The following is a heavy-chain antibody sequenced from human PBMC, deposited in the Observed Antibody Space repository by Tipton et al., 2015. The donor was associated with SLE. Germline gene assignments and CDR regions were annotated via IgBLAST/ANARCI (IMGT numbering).Heavy chain of an antibody. CDR1: GGSISSYY. Sequence: TLSLTCTVSGGSISSYYWGWIRQPPGKGLEWIGSIYYSGSTYYNPSLKSRVTISVDTSKNQFSLKLSSVTAADTAVYYCARGVRYGSGSYEFDYWGQGTLVTVSS. CDR3: ARGVRYGSGSYEFDY. CDR2: IYYSGST. J-gene: IGHJ4*02. D-gene: IGHD3-10*01. V-gene: IGHV4-39*07.